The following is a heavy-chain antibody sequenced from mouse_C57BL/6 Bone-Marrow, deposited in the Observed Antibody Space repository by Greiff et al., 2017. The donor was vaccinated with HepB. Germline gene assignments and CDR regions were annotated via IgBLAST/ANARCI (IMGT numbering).Heavy chain of an antibody. Sequence: DVHLVESGGGLVKPGGSLKLSCAASGFTFSSYAMSWVRQTPEKRLEWVATISDGGSYTYYPDNVKGRFTISRDNAKNNLYLQMSHLKSEDTAMYYCARAYGSSYPWFAYWGQGTLVTVSA. CDR3: ARAYGSSYPWFAY. CDR2: ISDGGSYT. D-gene: IGHD1-1*01. J-gene: IGHJ3*01. V-gene: IGHV5-4*01. CDR1: GFTFSSYA.